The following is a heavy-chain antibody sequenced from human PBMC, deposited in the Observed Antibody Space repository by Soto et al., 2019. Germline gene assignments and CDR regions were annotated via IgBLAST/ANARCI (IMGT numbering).Heavy chain of an antibody. CDR3: ARGVGLWFGELPNDAFDI. CDR2: INPNSGGT. Sequence: ASVKVSCKASGYTFTGYYMHWVRQAPGQGLEWTGWINPNSGGTNYAQKFQGWVTMTRDTSISTAYMELSRLRSDDTAVYYCARGVGLWFGELPNDAFDIWGQGTMVTVSS. V-gene: IGHV1-2*04. CDR1: GYTFTGYY. J-gene: IGHJ3*02. D-gene: IGHD3-10*01.